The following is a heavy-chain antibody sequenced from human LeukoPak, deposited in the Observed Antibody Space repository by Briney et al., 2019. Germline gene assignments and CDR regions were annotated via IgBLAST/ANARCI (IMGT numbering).Heavy chain of an antibody. J-gene: IGHJ4*02. V-gene: IGHV4-34*01. CDR1: GGSFSGYY. CDR3: ARVRIYSKRGFDY. Sequence: SETLPLTCAVYGGSFSGYYWSWIRQPPGKGLEWIGEINHSGSTNYNPSLKSRVTISVDTSKNQFSLKLSSVTAADTAVYYCARVRIYSKRGFDYWGQGTLVTVSS. D-gene: IGHD4-11*01. CDR2: INHSGST.